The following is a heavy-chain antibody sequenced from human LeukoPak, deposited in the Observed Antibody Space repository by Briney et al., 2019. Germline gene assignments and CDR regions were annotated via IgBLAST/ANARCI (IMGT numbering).Heavy chain of an antibody. CDR1: SGSIRPNY. Sequence: PSETLSLTCSVSSGSIRPNYWSWIRQPPGKGLEWIGYMYYTGRTNYNPSLQSRLTISLDTSNNHFSLQLSSVTAADTAVYYCARLPDYDNCGDPDTFDIWGQGTMVTVSS. D-gene: IGHD3-22*01. CDR3: ARLPDYDNCGDPDTFDI. V-gene: IGHV4-59*01. J-gene: IGHJ3*02. CDR2: MYYTGRT.